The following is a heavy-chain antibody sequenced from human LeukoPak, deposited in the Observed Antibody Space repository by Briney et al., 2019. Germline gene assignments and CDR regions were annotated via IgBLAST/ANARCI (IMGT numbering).Heavy chain of an antibody. J-gene: IGHJ4*02. Sequence: GGSLRLSCAASGFTFSSYSMNWVRQAPGKGLEWVSSISSSSSYIYYADSVKGRFTISRDNAKNSLYPQMDSLRAEDTAVYYCARGGSGRDYWGQGTLVTVSS. D-gene: IGHD2-15*01. CDR3: ARGGSGRDY. CDR2: ISSSSSYI. CDR1: GFTFSSYS. V-gene: IGHV3-21*01.